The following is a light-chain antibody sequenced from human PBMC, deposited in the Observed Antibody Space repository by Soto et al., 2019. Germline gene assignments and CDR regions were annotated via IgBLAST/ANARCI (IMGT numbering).Light chain of an antibody. CDR3: QAYDRSQSGSV. Sequence: QSVLTQPPSVSGAPGQRVTISCAGSTSNIGDYDVHWYQQLPGTAPKLLIYGNNNRPSGVPDRFSGSKSGTSASLAITGLQAEDEADYYCQAYDRSQSGSVFGGVTKLTVL. V-gene: IGLV1-40*01. J-gene: IGLJ3*02. CDR1: TSNIGDYD. CDR2: GNN.